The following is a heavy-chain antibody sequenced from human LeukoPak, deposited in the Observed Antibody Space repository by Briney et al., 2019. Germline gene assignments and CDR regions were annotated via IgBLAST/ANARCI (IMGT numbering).Heavy chain of an antibody. V-gene: IGHV1-8*03. CDR3: ARDQYCSSTSGYLGHWFDP. CDR1: GYTFTSYD. J-gene: IGHJ5*02. Sequence: ASVKVSCKASGYTFTSYDINWVRQATGQGLEWMGWMNPNSGNTGYAQKFQGRVTITRNTSISTAYMELSSLRSEDTAVYYCARDQYCSSTSGYLGHWFDPWGQGTLVTVSS. D-gene: IGHD2-2*01. CDR2: MNPNSGNT.